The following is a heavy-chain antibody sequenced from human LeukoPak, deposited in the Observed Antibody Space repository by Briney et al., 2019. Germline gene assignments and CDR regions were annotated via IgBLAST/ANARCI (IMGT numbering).Heavy chain of an antibody. CDR1: GFAFSSYG. V-gene: IGHV3-30*03. J-gene: IGHJ4*02. Sequence: GGSLRLSCAASGFAFSSYGMHWVRQAPGKGLEWVAVISYDGSNKYYADSVKGRFPISRDNPKNSLYLQTNNLRAEDTAVYYCGRLAHNAWYAIDFWGQGTLVTVSS. D-gene: IGHD2-2*01. CDR3: GRLAHNAWYAIDF. CDR2: ISYDGSNK.